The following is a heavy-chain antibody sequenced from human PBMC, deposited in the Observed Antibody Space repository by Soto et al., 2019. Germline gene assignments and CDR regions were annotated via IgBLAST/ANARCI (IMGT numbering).Heavy chain of an antibody. Sequence: ASVKVSCKASGYTFAHYGISWVRQAPGQGLEWMGWISGNSGNIKYAQKLQGRVIMTTDTSTSTAYMELRSLRSDDTAVYYCVKDRDSNTWPSRDVWGPGTTVTVSS. J-gene: IGHJ6*02. CDR3: VKDRDSNTWPSRDV. CDR1: GYTFAHYG. CDR2: ISGNSGNI. D-gene: IGHD3-22*01. V-gene: IGHV1-18*04.